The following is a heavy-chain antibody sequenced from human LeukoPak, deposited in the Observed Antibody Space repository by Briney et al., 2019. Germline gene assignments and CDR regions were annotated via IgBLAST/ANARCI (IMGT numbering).Heavy chain of an antibody. D-gene: IGHD3-22*01. Sequence: PGGSLRLSCAASGFTFSSYEMNWVRKALGKGLDWLSYISSSGSTIYYADSVKGRFTISRDNAKNSLYLQMNSLRAEDTAVYYCARERYDSSGFDYWGQGTLVTVSS. V-gene: IGHV3-48*03. J-gene: IGHJ4*02. CDR3: ARERYDSSGFDY. CDR1: GFTFSSYE. CDR2: ISSSGSTI.